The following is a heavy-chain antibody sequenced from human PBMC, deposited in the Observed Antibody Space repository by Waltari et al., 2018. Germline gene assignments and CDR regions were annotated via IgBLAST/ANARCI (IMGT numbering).Heavy chain of an antibody. J-gene: IGHJ4*02. CDR1: GFTFSSYA. CDR2: ISGSGGST. V-gene: IGHV3-23*01. CDR3: AKGGTAMVPFDY. D-gene: IGHD5-18*01. Sequence: EVQLLESGGGLVQPGGSLRLSCAASGFTFSSYAMSWVRQGPGKGLEWVSAISGSGGSTYYADSVKGRFTISRDNSKNTRYLQMNSLRAEDTAVYYCAKGGTAMVPFDYWGQGTLVTVSS.